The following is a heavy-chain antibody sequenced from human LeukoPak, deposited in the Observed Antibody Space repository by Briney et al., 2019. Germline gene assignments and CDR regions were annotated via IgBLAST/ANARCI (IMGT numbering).Heavy chain of an antibody. CDR1: GFTFSNYW. CDR3: ARGADTGYSSDS. V-gene: IGHV3-74*01. CDR2: INSDARST. Sequence: PGGSLRLSCAASGFTFSNYWMHWARQAPGKGLVWVSRINSDARSTSYADSVKGRFTISRDNAKNTLYLQMNSLRAEDTAVYYCARGADTGYSSDSWGQGTLVTVSS. D-gene: IGHD6-19*01. J-gene: IGHJ5*02.